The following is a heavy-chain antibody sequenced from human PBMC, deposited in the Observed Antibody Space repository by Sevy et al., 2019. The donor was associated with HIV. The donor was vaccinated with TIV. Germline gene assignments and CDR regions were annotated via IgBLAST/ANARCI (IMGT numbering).Heavy chain of an antibody. CDR1: GFSFSNYA. V-gene: IGHV3-23*01. CDR2: LIGGGSRT. J-gene: IGHJ6*02. Sequence: EGSLRLSCAASGFSFSNYAMSWVHQAPGKALEWVSTLIGGGSRTYYADSVTGRFTISRDNSRNTLYLQMNSLRAEDTAVSYCAKRRVQSGLSGGGANYGWDVCGQGTTVTVSS. CDR3: AKRRVQSGLSGGGANYGWDV. D-gene: IGHD2-15*01.